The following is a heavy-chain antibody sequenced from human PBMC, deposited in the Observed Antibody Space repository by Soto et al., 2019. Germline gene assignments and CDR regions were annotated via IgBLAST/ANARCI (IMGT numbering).Heavy chain of an antibody. Sequence: GGSLRLSCAASGFTFSSYSMNWVRQAPGKGLEWVSSISSSSSYIYYADSVKGRFTISRDNAKNSLYLQMNSLRAEDTAVYYCARAARADLFCSSTSCYAFDYWGQGTLVTVSS. J-gene: IGHJ4*02. V-gene: IGHV3-21*01. D-gene: IGHD2-2*01. CDR2: ISSSSSYI. CDR3: ARAARADLFCSSTSCYAFDY. CDR1: GFTFSSYS.